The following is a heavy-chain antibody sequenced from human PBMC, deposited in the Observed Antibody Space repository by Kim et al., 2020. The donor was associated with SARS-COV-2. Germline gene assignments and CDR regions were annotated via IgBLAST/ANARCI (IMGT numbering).Heavy chain of an antibody. CDR3: AHYLVGFDY. J-gene: IGHJ4*02. V-gene: IGHV2-5*01. CDR2: DDK. Sequence: DDKRYSPSLKSRLTITKDTSKNQVVLTMTNMDPVDTATYYCAHYLVGFDYWGQGTLVTVSS. D-gene: IGHD2-15*01.